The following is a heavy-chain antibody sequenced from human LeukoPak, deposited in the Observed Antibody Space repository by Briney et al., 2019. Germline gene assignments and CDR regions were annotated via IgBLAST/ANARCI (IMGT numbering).Heavy chain of an antibody. Sequence: ASVKVSCKASGYTLTSYGINWVRQATGQGLEWMGWMNANSGNTGYAQKFQGRVTMTRNTSISTAYMELSSLRSEDTAVYYCARDQNQYYDFWSGYSGYYYYGMDVWGQGTTVTVSS. CDR2: MNANSGNT. CDR1: GYTLTSYG. D-gene: IGHD3-3*01. J-gene: IGHJ6*02. CDR3: ARDQNQYYDFWSGYSGYYYYGMDV. V-gene: IGHV1-8*01.